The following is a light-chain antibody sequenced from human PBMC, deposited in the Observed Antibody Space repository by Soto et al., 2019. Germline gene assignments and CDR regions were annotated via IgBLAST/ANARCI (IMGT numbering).Light chain of an antibody. V-gene: IGKV3-20*01. CDR3: QQYTDWPLT. CDR1: QSVTSNY. CDR2: GVS. Sequence: EVVMTQSPATLSVSPGERATLSFRASQSVTSNYLAWYQQKPGQAPRLLIYGVSSRATGVPDRFSGSGSGTDFTLTISRLEPEDFAVYYCQQYTDWPLTFGQGTKV. J-gene: IGKJ1*01.